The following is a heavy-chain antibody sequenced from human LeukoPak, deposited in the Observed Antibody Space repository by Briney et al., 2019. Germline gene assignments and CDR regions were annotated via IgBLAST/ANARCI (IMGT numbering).Heavy chain of an antibody. Sequence: SVKVSCKASGGTFSSYAISWVRQAPGQGLEWMGGIIPIFGTANYAQKFQGRVTITADESTSTAYMELSSLRSEDTAVYYCATSELGGGSSLWYYYYMDVWGKGTTVTVSS. J-gene: IGHJ6*03. CDR3: ATSELGGGSSLWYYYYMDV. D-gene: IGHD1-26*01. CDR1: GGTFSSYA. V-gene: IGHV1-69*01. CDR2: IIPIFGTA.